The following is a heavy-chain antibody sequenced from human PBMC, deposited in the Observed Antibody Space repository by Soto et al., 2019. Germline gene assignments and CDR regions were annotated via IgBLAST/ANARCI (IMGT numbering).Heavy chain of an antibody. Sequence: EVPLVESGGGLVKPGGSLRLSCAASGFTFSNAWMSWVRQAPGKGLEWVGRIKSKTDGGTTDYAAPVKGRFTISRDDSKNTLYLQMNSLKTEDTAVYYCTTTLKPYSSGWYIRKGYWGQGTLVTVSS. CDR1: GFTFSNAW. V-gene: IGHV3-15*01. J-gene: IGHJ4*02. CDR3: TTTLKPYSSGWYIRKGY. D-gene: IGHD6-19*01. CDR2: IKSKTDGGTT.